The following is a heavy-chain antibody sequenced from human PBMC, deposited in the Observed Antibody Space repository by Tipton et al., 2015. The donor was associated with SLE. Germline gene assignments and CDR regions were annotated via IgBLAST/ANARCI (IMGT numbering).Heavy chain of an antibody. CDR3: ARAPTGGFAFDI. V-gene: IGHV3-74*01. CDR1: GFTFSSYW. D-gene: IGHD7-27*01. CDR2: INTDGDIT. Sequence: SLRLSCEASGFTFSSYWMHWVRQAPGKGLVWVSRINTDGDITNYADSVRGRLTISRDNAKNTLYLQMNSLGAEDTAVYYCARAPTGGFAFDIWGQGTMVPVSS. J-gene: IGHJ3*02.